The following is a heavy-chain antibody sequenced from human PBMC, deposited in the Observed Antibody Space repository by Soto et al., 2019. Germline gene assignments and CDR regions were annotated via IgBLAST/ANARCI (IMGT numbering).Heavy chain of an antibody. CDR3: ARMYYDSSGYYYTNYFDY. D-gene: IGHD3-22*01. Sequence: PSETLSLTCTVSGASISSGGYYWSWIRQHPGKGLEWIGYIYYSGSTYYNPSLKSRVTISVDTSKNQFSLKLSSVTAADTAVYYCARMYYDSSGYYYTNYFDYWGQGTLVTVSS. V-gene: IGHV4-31*03. CDR2: IYYSGST. J-gene: IGHJ4*02. CDR1: GASISSGGYY.